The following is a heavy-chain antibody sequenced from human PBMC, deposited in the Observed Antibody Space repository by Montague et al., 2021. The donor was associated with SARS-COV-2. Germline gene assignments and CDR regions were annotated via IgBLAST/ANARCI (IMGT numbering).Heavy chain of an antibody. J-gene: IGHJ6*02. V-gene: IGHV4-61*09. Sequence: TLSLTYTVSGDSMTSGSHFWTWIRQPAGKGLEWIGHIQTSGTSNYNPSLRDRITLSIDTSRNQFSLELRSVTAADSAVYFCARDRPESWRISPGLAGLFATVVHSASGMDVWGRGTTVIVS. CDR2: IQTSGTS. D-gene: IGHD3-22*01. CDR3: ARDRPESWRISPGLAGLFATVVHSASGMDV. CDR1: GDSMTSGSHF.